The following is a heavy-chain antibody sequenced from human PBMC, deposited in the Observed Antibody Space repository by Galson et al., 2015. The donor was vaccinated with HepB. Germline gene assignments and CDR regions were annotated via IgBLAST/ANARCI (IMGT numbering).Heavy chain of an antibody. CDR3: ARAELDPTVYMDV. J-gene: IGHJ6*03. Sequence: SLRLSCAASGFTFSSYGMHWVRQAPGKGLEWVAVIWYDGSNKYYADSVKGRFTISRDNSKNTLYLQMNSLRAEDTAVYYCARAELDPTVYMDVWGKGTTVTVSS. CDR2: IWYDGSNK. D-gene: IGHD3/OR15-3a*01. V-gene: IGHV3-33*01. CDR1: GFTFSSYG.